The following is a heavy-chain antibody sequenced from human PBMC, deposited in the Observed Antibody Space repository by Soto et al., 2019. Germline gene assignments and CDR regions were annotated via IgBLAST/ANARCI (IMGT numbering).Heavy chain of an antibody. CDR3: YYYAMDV. J-gene: IGHJ6*02. Sequence: ASVKVSCKASGYSFTDYHIHWVRQAPGQGLEWLGRINPKSGGTSTAQKFQGWVTMTTDTSISTASDTAMYYCARHISNFRYYYYAMDVWGQGTTVTVSS. CDR1: GYSFTDYH. V-gene: IGHV1-2*04. D-gene: IGHD3-10*01. CDR2: INPKSGGT.